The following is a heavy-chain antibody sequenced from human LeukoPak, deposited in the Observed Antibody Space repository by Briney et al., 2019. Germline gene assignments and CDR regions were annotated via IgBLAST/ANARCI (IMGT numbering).Heavy chain of an antibody. CDR3: ARPSRLGELSPFDY. CDR2: IYYSGST. CDR1: XGSISSYD. V-gene: IGHV4-59*08. D-gene: IGHD3-16*02. Sequence: SETLSLTCTVSXGSISSYDWSWIRQPPGKGLEWIGYIYYSGSTNYNPSLKSRVTISVDTSKNQFSLKLSSVTAADTAVYYCARPSRLGELSPFDYWGQGTLVSVSS. J-gene: IGHJ4*02.